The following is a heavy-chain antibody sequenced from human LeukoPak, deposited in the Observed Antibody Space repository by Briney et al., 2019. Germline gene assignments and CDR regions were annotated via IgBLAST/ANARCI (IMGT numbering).Heavy chain of an antibody. Sequence: GGSLRLSCAASGFTDPSDYMRWVRQAPGKGLEWVSLIYSGGSTFYADSVKGRFTISRDNSKTTLYLQMNSLRAEDTAVYYCATSYFIDYWGQGTLVTVSS. CDR1: GFTDPSDY. J-gene: IGHJ4*02. CDR3: ATSYFIDY. CDR2: IYSGGST. V-gene: IGHV3-53*01. D-gene: IGHD2/OR15-2a*01.